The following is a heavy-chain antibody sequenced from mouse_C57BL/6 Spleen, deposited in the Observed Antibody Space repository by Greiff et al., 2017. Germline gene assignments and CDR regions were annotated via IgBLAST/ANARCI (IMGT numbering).Heavy chain of an antibody. Sequence: QVQLKESGPGLVQPSQSLSITCTVSGFSLTSYGVHWVRQSPGKGLEWLGVIWSGGSTDYNAAFISRLSISKDNSKSQVFLKMNSMQADDTAIYYCARPYDYDDSMDYWGQGTSVTVSS. V-gene: IGHV2-2*01. CDR3: ARPYDYDDSMDY. CDR1: GFSLTSYG. CDR2: IWSGGST. D-gene: IGHD2-4*01. J-gene: IGHJ4*01.